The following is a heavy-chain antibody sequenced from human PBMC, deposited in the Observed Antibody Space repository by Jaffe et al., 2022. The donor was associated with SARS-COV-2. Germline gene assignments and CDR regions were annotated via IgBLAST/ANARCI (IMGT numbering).Heavy chain of an antibody. V-gene: IGHV4-34*01. CDR3: AREWRTVTTPRGNWFDP. CDR1: GGSFSGYY. D-gene: IGHD4-17*01. J-gene: IGHJ5*02. Sequence: QVQLQQWGAGLLKPSETLSLTCAVYGGSFSGYYWSWIRQPPGKGLEWIGEINHSGSTNYNPSLKSRVTISVDTSKNQFSLKLSSVTAADTAVYYCAREWRTVTTPRGNWFDPWGQGTLVTVSS. CDR2: INHSGST.